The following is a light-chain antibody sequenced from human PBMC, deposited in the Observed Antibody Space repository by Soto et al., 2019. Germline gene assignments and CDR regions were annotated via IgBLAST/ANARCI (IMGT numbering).Light chain of an antibody. V-gene: IGKV3-20*01. J-gene: IGKJ1*01. CDR3: HHYCSAPWA. Sequence: EIVLTQSPGTLSLSPGERATLSCRASQIFSSTYLAWYQQKPGQAPRLLIYGASRTATGIPDRFSGSWSGTDFTLDVSRLEPVDLSVYYCHHYCSAPWAFGLRTKVEIK. CDR1: QIFSSTY. CDR2: GAS.